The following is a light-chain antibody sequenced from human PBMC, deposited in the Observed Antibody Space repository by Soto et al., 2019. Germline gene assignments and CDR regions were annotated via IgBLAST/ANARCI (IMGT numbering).Light chain of an antibody. CDR2: DAS. Sequence: VVMTHSPASLSVSSWQRSTHSSSPSESVSRNLAWYQQKPGQAPRLLIYDASTRATGIPDRFSGGGSGTEFTLTISSLQSEDFVVYYCQQYNSWPPITFGQGTRLEIK. CDR1: ESVSRN. CDR3: QQYNSWPPIT. V-gene: IGKV3-15*01. J-gene: IGKJ5*01.